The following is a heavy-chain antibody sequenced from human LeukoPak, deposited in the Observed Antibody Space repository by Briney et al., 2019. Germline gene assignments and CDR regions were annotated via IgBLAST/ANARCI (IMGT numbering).Heavy chain of an antibody. Sequence: SETLSLTCAVYGGSFSGYYWSWIRQPPGKGLEWIGEINHSGSTNYNPSLKSRVTISVDTSKNQFSLKLSSVTAADTAVYYCARGRRGCRDGYIPPYYYYYMDVWGKGTTVTVSS. V-gene: IGHV4-34*01. J-gene: IGHJ6*03. CDR1: GGSFSGYY. D-gene: IGHD5-24*01. CDR3: ARGRRGCRDGYIPPYYYYYMDV. CDR2: INHSGST.